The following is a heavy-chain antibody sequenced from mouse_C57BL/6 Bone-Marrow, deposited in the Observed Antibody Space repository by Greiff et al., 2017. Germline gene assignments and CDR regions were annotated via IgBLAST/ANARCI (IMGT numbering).Heavy chain of an antibody. CDR1: GFNIKDDY. J-gene: IGHJ2*01. CDR3: TDYYGSSFDY. V-gene: IGHV14-4*01. Sequence: EVQLVESGAELVRPGASVKLSCTASGFNIKDDYMHWVKQRPEQGLEWIGWIDPENGDTEYASKCQGKATITADTSSNTAYLQLSSLTSEDTAGYYCTDYYGSSFDYWGQGTTLTVSS. D-gene: IGHD1-1*01. CDR2: IDPENGDT.